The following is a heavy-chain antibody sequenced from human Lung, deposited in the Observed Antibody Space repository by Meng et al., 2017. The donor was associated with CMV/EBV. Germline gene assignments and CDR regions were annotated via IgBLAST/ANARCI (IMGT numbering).Heavy chain of an antibody. D-gene: IGHD3-10*01. Sequence: QFHPPELGPGLVKPSRTRSLTCTVSGGSISSGGYYWSWIRQHPGKGLEWIGYIHSSGSTYYNPSLRSRLTISVDTSKNQFSLKLSSVTAADTAVYYCARASYGSGSPLGESWFDPWGQGTLVTVSS. CDR3: ARASYGSGSPLGESWFDP. J-gene: IGHJ5*02. V-gene: IGHV4-31*03. CDR2: IHSSGST. CDR1: GGSISSGGYY.